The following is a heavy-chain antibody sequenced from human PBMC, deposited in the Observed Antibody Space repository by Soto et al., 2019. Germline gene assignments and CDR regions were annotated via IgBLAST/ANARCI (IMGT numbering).Heavy chain of an antibody. Sequence: QLQLQESGPGLVKPSETLSLTCTVSGGSISSSSYYWGWIRQPPGKGLEWIGSIYYSGSAYYNPSLKSRVTISVDTSKNQFSLKLSSVTAADTAVYYCASPSGYTFDYWGQGTLVTVSS. D-gene: IGHD5-12*01. CDR2: IYYSGSA. CDR3: ASPSGYTFDY. V-gene: IGHV4-39*01. J-gene: IGHJ4*02. CDR1: GGSISSSSYY.